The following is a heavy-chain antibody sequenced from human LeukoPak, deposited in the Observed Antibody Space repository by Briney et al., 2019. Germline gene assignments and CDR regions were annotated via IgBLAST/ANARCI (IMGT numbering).Heavy chain of an antibody. Sequence: PSETLSLTCTVSGGSVSSGSYYWSWIRQPPGKGLEWIGYIYYSGSTNYNPPLKSRVTISVDTSKNQFSLKLSSVTAADTAVYYCAGEITMIEYWGQGTLVTVSS. CDR3: AGEITMIEY. CDR1: GGSVSSGSYY. J-gene: IGHJ4*02. V-gene: IGHV4-61*01. CDR2: IYYSGST. D-gene: IGHD3-22*01.